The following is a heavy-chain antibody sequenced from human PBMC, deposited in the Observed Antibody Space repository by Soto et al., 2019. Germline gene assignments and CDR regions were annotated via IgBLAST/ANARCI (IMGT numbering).Heavy chain of an antibody. V-gene: IGHV3-72*01. CDR2: ARNKVSSYTT. CDR1: GFTFSDHY. D-gene: IGHD2-8*01. CDR3: ARLMGTSFDL. Sequence: GGSLRLSCAASGFTFSDHYIDFFRHAPWKGLEWVVRARNKVSSYTTAYAASVKGRFTISRDDSKNSLYLQMNSLKAEDTAVYFCARLMGTSFDLWGQGTLVTVSS. J-gene: IGHJ4*02.